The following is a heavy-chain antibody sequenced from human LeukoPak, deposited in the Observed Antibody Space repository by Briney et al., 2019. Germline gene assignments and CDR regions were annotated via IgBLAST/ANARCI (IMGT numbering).Heavy chain of an antibody. J-gene: IGHJ6*02. Sequence: SETLSLTRAVYGGSFSGYYWSWIRQPPGKGLEWIGEINHSGSTNYNPSLKSRVTISVDTSKNQFSLKLSSVTAADTAVYYCARGRVVRGVTRSYYYGMDVWGQGTTVTVSS. CDR2: INHSGST. D-gene: IGHD3-10*01. CDR3: ARGRVVRGVTRSYYYGMDV. V-gene: IGHV4-34*01. CDR1: GGSFSGYY.